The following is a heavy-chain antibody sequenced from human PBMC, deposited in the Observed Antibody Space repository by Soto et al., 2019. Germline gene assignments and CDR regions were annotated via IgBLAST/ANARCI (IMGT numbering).Heavy chain of an antibody. CDR2: ISGSGGST. D-gene: IGHD6-13*01. CDR1: GFTFSSYA. J-gene: IGHJ6*02. V-gene: IGHV3-23*01. Sequence: EVQLLESGGGLVQPGGSLRLSCAASGFTFSSYAMSWVSQAPGKGLEWVSAISGSGGSTYYADSVKGRFTISRDNSKNPLSLQMNSLRAEDTAVYYCAKVGYSSSSFGMDVWGQGTTVTVSS. CDR3: AKVGYSSSSFGMDV.